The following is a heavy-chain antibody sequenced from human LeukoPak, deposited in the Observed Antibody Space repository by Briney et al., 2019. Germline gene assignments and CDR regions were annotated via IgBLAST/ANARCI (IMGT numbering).Heavy chain of an antibody. D-gene: IGHD6-19*01. CDR3: AKDSMYSRGPDAFDI. Sequence: GGSLRLSCAASGFSFTRDYIHWVRQAPGKGLEYVSAISGNGVQTHYTNSVKGRFTISRDNSKNTLYLQMNSLRAEDTAVYYCAKDSMYSRGPDAFDIWGQGTMVTVSS. V-gene: IGHV3-64*04. CDR1: GFSFTRDY. J-gene: IGHJ3*02. CDR2: ISGNGVQT.